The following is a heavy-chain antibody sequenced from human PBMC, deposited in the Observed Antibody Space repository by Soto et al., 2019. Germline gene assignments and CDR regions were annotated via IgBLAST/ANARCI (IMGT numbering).Heavy chain of an antibody. V-gene: IGHV4-31*03. CDR3: ARTAMVSYFDY. D-gene: IGHD5-18*01. J-gene: IGHJ4*02. CDR1: GGSISSGGYY. CDR2: ISYSGST. Sequence: QVQLQESGPGLVKPSQTLSLTCTVSGGSISSGGYYWSWIRQHPWKGLEWIGYISYSGSTYYNPSLKSRVTISVDSSKNQFSLKLSSVTAADTAVYYCARTAMVSYFDYWGQGTLVTVSS.